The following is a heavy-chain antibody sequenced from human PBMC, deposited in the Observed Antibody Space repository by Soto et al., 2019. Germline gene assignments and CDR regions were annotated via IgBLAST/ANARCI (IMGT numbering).Heavy chain of an antibody. CDR3: AKDRHYALDYFHY. V-gene: IGHV3-23*01. CDR2: VSANGQGI. D-gene: IGHD2-2*01. CDR1: GFTFSSYA. J-gene: IGHJ4*02. Sequence: GGSLRLSCAASGFTFSSYAMRWVRQAPGKGLECVYAVSANGQGIYYADSVRGRFTISRDNSKNTVFLHMDSLSAEDTAVYYCAKDRHYALDYFHYWGQGPLVTVSS.